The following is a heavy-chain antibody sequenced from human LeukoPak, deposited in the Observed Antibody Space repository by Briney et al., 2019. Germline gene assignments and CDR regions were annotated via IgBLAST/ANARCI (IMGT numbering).Heavy chain of an antibody. D-gene: IGHD1-7*01. CDR1: GYTFTGYY. CDR2: INPNSGGT. CDR3: ARSKFYNWNYDFNWFDP. Sequence: ASVKVSCKASGYTFTGYYMHWVRQAPGQGLEWMGWINPNSGGTNYAQKFQGRVTMTRDTSTSTVYVELSSLRSEDTAVYYCARSKFYNWNYDFNWFDPWGQGTLVTVSS. J-gene: IGHJ5*02. V-gene: IGHV1-2*02.